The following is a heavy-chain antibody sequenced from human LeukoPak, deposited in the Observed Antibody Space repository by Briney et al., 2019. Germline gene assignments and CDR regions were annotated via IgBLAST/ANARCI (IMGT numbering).Heavy chain of an antibody. Sequence: SQTLSLTCTVSGGSISSGGYYWSWIRQHPGKGLEWIGYIYYSGSTYYNPSLKSRVTISVDTSKNQFSLKLSSVTAADTAVYYCARDGEQLATFDYWGQGTLVTVSS. CDR1: GGSISSGGYY. J-gene: IGHJ4*02. D-gene: IGHD6-6*01. CDR2: IYYSGST. CDR3: ARDGEQLATFDY. V-gene: IGHV4-31*03.